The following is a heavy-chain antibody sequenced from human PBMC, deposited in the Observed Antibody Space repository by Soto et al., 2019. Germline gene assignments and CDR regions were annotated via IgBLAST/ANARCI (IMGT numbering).Heavy chain of an antibody. V-gene: IGHV1-69*01. Sequence: GXSVKVSCKASGGTFSSYAISWVRQAPVQGLEWMGGIIPIFGTANYAQKFQGRVTITADESTSTAYMELSSLRSEDTAVYYCARQPHRITIFGVALDYWGQGTLVTVSS. J-gene: IGHJ4*02. CDR3: ARQPHRITIFGVALDY. CDR2: IIPIFGTA. D-gene: IGHD3-3*01. CDR1: GGTFSSYA.